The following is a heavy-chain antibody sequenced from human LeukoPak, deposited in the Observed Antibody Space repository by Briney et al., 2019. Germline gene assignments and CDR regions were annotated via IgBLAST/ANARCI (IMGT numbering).Heavy chain of an antibody. CDR1: GGSINSTSNY. J-gene: IGHJ6*03. CDR2: IYYSGST. Sequence: PSETLSLTCTVSGGSINSTSNYWGWIRQPPGKGLEWIGSIYYSGSTSYNPSLKSRVTISVDTSKNQFSLRLSSVTAADTAVYYCARVVYATTYYYYYYMDVWGKGTTVTVSS. D-gene: IGHD2-8*01. V-gene: IGHV4-39*07. CDR3: ARVVYATTYYYYYYMDV.